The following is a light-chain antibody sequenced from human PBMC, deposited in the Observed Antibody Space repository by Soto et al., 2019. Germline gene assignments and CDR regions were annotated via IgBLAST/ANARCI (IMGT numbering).Light chain of an antibody. CDR2: YDS. CDR3: QVWDSSSDHPGV. CDR1: NIGSKS. V-gene: IGLV3-21*04. Sequence: SYELTQPPSVSVAPGKTARITCGGNNIGSKSVHWYQQKPGQAPVLVIYYDSDWPSGIPERFSGSNSGNTATLTISRVEAGDEADYYCQVWDSSSDHPGVFGGGTKVTVL. J-gene: IGLJ2*01.